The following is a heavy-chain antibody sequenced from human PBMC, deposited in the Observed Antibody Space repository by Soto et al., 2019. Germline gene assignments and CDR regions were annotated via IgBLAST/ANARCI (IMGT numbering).Heavy chain of an antibody. D-gene: IGHD6-19*01. CDR3: ARDLGGWTDY. CDR1: GYTFTSYA. Sequence: ASVKVSCKASGYTFTSYAMQCVRPAPGQRLEWMGWINAGNGNIKYSQKFQGRVTITRDTSASTAYMELSSLRSEDTTVYYCARDLGGWTDYWGQGTLVTVSS. V-gene: IGHV1-3*01. CDR2: INAGNGNI. J-gene: IGHJ4*02.